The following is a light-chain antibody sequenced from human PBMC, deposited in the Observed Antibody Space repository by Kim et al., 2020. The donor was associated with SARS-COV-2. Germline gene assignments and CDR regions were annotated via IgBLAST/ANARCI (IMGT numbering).Light chain of an antibody. J-gene: IGKJ1*01. Sequence: SPVERATLSCRASQSVSSTYLAWYQQKPGQPPRLLIYGASSRATGIPDRFSGSGSGTDFTLTISRLEPEDFAVYYCQQYGSSSWTFGQGTKVDIK. CDR1: QSVSSTY. V-gene: IGKV3-20*01. CDR3: QQYGSSSWT. CDR2: GAS.